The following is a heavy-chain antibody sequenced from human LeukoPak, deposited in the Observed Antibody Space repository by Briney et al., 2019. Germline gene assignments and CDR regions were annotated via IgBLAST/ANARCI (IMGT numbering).Heavy chain of an antibody. CDR1: GYTFTTSD. J-gene: IGHJ5*02. Sequence: ASVKVSCKASGYTFTTSDINWVRQATGQGLEWMGWMNPNSGNTGYAQKFKGRITMTRNTSITTAYMEFSSLRSEDTAVYYCARGNFRYSYGPRTFWFDPWGQGTPVTVSS. CDR3: ARGNFRYSYGPRTFWFDP. CDR2: MNPNSGNT. D-gene: IGHD5-18*01. V-gene: IGHV1-8*01.